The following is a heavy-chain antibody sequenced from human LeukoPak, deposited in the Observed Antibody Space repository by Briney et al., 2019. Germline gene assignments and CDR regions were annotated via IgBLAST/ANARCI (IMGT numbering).Heavy chain of an antibody. CDR2: IYRAGNT. CDR3: ATWYHIDY. V-gene: IGHV3-53*01. D-gene: IGHD6-13*01. Sequence: GGSLRLSCAASGFTVSSDHMSWVRQAPGKGLEWVSVIYRAGNTHYTGSVKGRFTISRDNSKNTLYLEMTGLRAEDTAVYYCATWYHIDYWGQGTLVTVSS. J-gene: IGHJ4*02. CDR1: GFTVSSDH.